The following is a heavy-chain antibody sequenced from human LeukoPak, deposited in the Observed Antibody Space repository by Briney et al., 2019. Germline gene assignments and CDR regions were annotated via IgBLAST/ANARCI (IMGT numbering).Heavy chain of an antibody. Sequence: GALRLSCAASGFTSGNAWMSWVRQAPGKGLEWVGRIKTKTEGETTDYAAPVKGRFTVSRDDPKNTLYLQMNSLKTEDTAVYYCARADYYDSSGYNDYWGQGTLVTVSS. V-gene: IGHV3-15*01. CDR2: IKTKTEGETT. D-gene: IGHD3-22*01. CDR1: GFTSGNAW. J-gene: IGHJ4*02. CDR3: ARADYYDSSGYNDY.